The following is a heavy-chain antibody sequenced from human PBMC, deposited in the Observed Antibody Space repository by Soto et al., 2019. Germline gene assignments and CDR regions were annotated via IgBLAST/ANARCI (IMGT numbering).Heavy chain of an antibody. CDR3: AREIAVATPRGSGYGMDV. J-gene: IGHJ6*02. Sequence: PGGSLRLSCAASGFTFSSYWMSWVRQAPGKGLEWVANIKQDGSEKYYVDSVKGRFTISRDNAKNSLYLQMNSLRAEDTAVYYCAREIAVATPRGSGYGMDVWGQGTTVTVSS. D-gene: IGHD6-19*01. V-gene: IGHV3-7*05. CDR2: IKQDGSEK. CDR1: GFTFSSYW.